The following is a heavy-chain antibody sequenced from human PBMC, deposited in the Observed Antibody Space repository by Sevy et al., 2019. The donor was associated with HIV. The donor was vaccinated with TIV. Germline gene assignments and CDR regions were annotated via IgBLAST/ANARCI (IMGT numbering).Heavy chain of an antibody. CDR3: AREGGYTSAWSPGNY. J-gene: IGHJ4*02. Sequence: GGSLRLSCAASGFTFNTHAMHWVRQAPGKGLEWAALISYDGIIKYNADSVKGRLTISRDNSKNTLSLQMNSLRIEDTAVYYCAREGGYTSAWSPGNYWGQGTLVTVSS. CDR2: ISYDGIIK. V-gene: IGHV3-30*04. CDR1: GFTFNTHA. D-gene: IGHD6-19*01.